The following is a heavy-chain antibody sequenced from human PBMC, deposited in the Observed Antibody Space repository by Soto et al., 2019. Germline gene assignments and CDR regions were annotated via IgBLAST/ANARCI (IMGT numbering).Heavy chain of an antibody. D-gene: IGHD3-10*01. J-gene: IGHJ6*02. V-gene: IGHV4-59*08. Sequence: QVQLQESGPRLVKPSETLSLTCTVSGGSLRRYYCSWFRQPPGKGLQWVGYINYSGGTFYNTSLKSRVTMSVDTSKSQYARMVNSVTATDTAVYYCARQGFGDLHGLVDVWGQGTTVTCSS. CDR2: INYSGGT. CDR1: GGSLRRYY. CDR3: ARQGFGDLHGLVDV.